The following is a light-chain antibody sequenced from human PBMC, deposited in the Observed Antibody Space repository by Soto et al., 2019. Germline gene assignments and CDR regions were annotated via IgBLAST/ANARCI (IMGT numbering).Light chain of an antibody. Sequence: DIQMTRSPSTLSASVGDRVTITCGASQSISSWLAWYQQKPGKAPKLLIYKASSLESRVPSRFSGSGSGTEFTLTISSLQPDDFATYYCQQYNSYSPYTFGQGTKVDIK. J-gene: IGKJ2*01. CDR2: KAS. CDR1: QSISSW. CDR3: QQYNSYSPYT. V-gene: IGKV1-5*03.